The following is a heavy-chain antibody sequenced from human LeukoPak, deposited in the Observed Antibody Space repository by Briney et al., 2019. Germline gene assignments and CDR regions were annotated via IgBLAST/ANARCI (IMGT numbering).Heavy chain of an antibody. CDR1: GGTFTSYA. CDR2: ITPILGTT. J-gene: IGHJ3*02. CDR3: ASNSAVAGAFDI. D-gene: IGHD5-18*01. Sequence: ASVKVSCKASGGTFTSYAISWVRQAPGQGLEWMGRITPILGTTNYAQKFQGRVTITTDESTSTAYMELSSLRSEDTAVYYCASNSAVAGAFDIWGQGTMVTVSS. V-gene: IGHV1-69*11.